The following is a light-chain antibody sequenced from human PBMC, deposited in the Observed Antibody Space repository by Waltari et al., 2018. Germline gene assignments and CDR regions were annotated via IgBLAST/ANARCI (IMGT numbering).Light chain of an antibody. J-gene: IGLJ2*01. V-gene: IGLV3-10*01. CDR2: EDT. CDR1: AFPKKY. CDR3: YSTHSSGKV. Sequence: SYELTQPPSVSVSPGQTARITCSGDAFPKKYAYWYQQKSGQAPVLFIYEDTKRPSGIPEGFSGSRSGTVATLTISGAQVDDEADYYCYSTHSSGKVFGGGTKLTVL.